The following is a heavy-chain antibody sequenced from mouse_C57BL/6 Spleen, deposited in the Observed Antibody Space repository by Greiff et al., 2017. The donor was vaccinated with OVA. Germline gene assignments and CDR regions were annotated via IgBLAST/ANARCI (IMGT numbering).Heavy chain of an antibody. CDR2: ISYDGSN. J-gene: IGHJ4*01. CDR3: AREGSSGYGAMDY. CDR1: GYSITSGYY. V-gene: IGHV3-6*01. Sequence: EVQLQESGPGLVKPSQSLSLTCSVTGYSITSGYYWNWIRQFPGNKLEWMGYISYDGSNNYNPSLKNRISITRDTSKNQFFLKLNSVTTEDTATYYCAREGSSGYGAMDYWGQGTSVTVSS. D-gene: IGHD3-2*02.